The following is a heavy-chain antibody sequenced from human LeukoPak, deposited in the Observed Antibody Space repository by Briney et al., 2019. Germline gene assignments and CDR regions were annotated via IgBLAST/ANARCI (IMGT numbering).Heavy chain of an antibody. J-gene: IGHJ4*02. V-gene: IGHV4-34*01. CDR2: ISHRGST. Sequence: KPSETLSLTCAVYGESLSKYYWTWIRQSPGKGLEWIGEISHRGSTNLNPSLKSRVTLSVDTSKHQFSLKLSSMTAADAAVYYCASSVGSTDYWGQGTLVTVSS. CDR3: ASSVGSTDY. CDR1: GESLSKYY. D-gene: IGHD1-26*01.